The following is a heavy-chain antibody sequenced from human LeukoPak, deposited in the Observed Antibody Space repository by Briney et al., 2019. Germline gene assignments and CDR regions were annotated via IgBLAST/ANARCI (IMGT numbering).Heavy chain of an antibody. V-gene: IGHV3-48*03. J-gene: IGHJ6*04. CDR2: ISSSGTII. CDR1: GFTFSDYE. CDR3: ARDQLPYYYYYGMDV. Sequence: GGSLRLSCAASGFTFSDYEVNWVRQAPGKGLEWVSYISSSGTIIYYADSVKGRFTISRDNAQNSLFLQMNSLRAEDTAVHYCARDQLPYYYYYGMDVWGKGTTVTVSS. D-gene: IGHD1-1*01.